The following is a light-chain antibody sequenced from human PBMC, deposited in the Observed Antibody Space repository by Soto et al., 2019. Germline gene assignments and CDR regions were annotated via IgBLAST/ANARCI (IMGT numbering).Light chain of an antibody. J-gene: IGKJ4*01. Sequence: DIQLTQSPSSLSASVGDTVTITCRASQTVSRYLNWYQQKSGTAPKLLIYAASTLHNGVPSRFSGRGSGTDFTLTLHNLQREDFGNYYCQQYESYYPLTFGGGTKVDIK. V-gene: IGKV1-39*01. CDR2: AAS. CDR1: QTVSRY. CDR3: QQYESYYPLT.